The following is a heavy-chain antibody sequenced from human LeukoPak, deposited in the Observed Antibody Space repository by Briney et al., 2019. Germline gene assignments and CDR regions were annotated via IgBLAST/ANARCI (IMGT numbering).Heavy chain of an antibody. CDR1: GGSISSYY. V-gene: IGHV4-59*01. D-gene: IGHD5-24*01. Sequence: SETLSLTCTVSGGSISSYYWSWIRQPPGKGLEWIGYIYYSGSTNYNPSLKSRVTISVDTSKNQFSLKLSSVTAADTAVYYCARDREMATWDVWGQGTTVTVSS. CDR2: IYYSGST. J-gene: IGHJ6*02. CDR3: ARDREMATWDV.